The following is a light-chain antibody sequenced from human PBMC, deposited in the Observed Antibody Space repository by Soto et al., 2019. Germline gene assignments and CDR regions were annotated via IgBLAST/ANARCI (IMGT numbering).Light chain of an antibody. CDR3: LQHYFYPYT. V-gene: IGKV1-6*01. CDR2: AAS. CDR1: QGIRND. J-gene: IGKJ2*01. Sequence: AIQMTQSPSSLSASVGDRVTITCRASQGIRNDLGWFQQKLGKAPKLLMYAASSPQSGVPSTFSGSGSGTDFTLTIISLQPEDVANYYCLQHYFYPYTFGQGTKLEIK.